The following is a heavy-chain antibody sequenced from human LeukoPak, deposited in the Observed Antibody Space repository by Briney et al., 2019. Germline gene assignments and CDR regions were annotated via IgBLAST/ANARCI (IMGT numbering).Heavy chain of an antibody. Sequence: GGSLRLSCAASGFTFDDYGMSWVRQAPGKGLERVSGINWNGGSTGYADSVKGRFTISRDNAKNSLYLQMNSLRAEDTALYYCARDPVTTGGYDPRFDYWGQGTLVTVSS. J-gene: IGHJ4*02. D-gene: IGHD5-12*01. CDR1: GFTFDDYG. CDR3: ARDPVTTGGYDPRFDY. CDR2: INWNGGST. V-gene: IGHV3-20*04.